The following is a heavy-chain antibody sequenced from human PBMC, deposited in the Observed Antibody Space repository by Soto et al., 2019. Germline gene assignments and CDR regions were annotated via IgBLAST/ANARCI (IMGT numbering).Heavy chain of an antibody. CDR3: ARRKYYDSSRYYYFEY. CDR2: IYPGDSDT. V-gene: IGHV5-51*01. Sequence: GDSLKISCKGSGYSFTSYWIGWVRQMPGKGLEWMGIIYPGDSDTRYSPSFQGQVTISADKSISTAYLQWSSLKASDTAMYYCARRKYYDSSRYYYFEYWGKGPLVTVSS. CDR1: GYSFTSYW. J-gene: IGHJ4*02. D-gene: IGHD3-22*01.